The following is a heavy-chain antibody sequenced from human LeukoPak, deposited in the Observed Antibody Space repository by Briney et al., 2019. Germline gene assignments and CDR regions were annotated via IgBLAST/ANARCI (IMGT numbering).Heavy chain of an antibody. V-gene: IGHV4-59*01. CDR1: GGSIRGYY. D-gene: IGHD1-14*01. Sequence: SETLSLTCNVSGGSIRGYYWSWIRQPPGKGLEWIVYIYSSVGTNYNPSLKSRVTMSVDTSKNQFSLKVSSVTAADTAVYYCARVGPWVNPDYYYYMDVWGKGTTVTVSS. CDR2: IYSSVGT. CDR3: ARVGPWVNPDYYYYMDV. J-gene: IGHJ6*03.